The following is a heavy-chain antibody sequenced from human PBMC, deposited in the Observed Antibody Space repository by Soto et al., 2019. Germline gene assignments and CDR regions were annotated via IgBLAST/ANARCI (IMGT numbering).Heavy chain of an antibody. CDR2: INVINGNA. Sequence: ASVKVSCKASGYTFTSYDMHWVRQAPGQRLEWMGRINVINGNAYYSQRFQGRATFTRDTSASTGYMELSSLISGDTAVYYCVVSRGWWDFHYSGPVTVVTVSS. CDR1: GYTFTSYD. CDR3: VVSRGWWDFHY. V-gene: IGHV1-3*01. D-gene: IGHD6-19*01. J-gene: IGHJ4*02.